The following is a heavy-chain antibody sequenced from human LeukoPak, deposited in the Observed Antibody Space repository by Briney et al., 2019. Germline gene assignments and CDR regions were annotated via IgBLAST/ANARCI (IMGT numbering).Heavy chain of an antibody. Sequence: ASVKVSCKASGYTFTSYGISWVRQAPGQGLEWIGWISAYNGNTNYAQKLQGRVTMTTDTSTSTAYMELRSLRSDDTAVYYCASSTDGDYDFWSGYFVWGQGTLVTVSS. CDR2: ISAYNGNT. J-gene: IGHJ4*02. CDR3: ASSTDGDYDFWSGYFV. D-gene: IGHD3-3*01. CDR1: GYTFTSYG. V-gene: IGHV1-18*01.